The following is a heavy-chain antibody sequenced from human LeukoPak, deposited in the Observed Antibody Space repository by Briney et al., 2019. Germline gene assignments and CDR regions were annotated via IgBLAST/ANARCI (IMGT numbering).Heavy chain of an antibody. V-gene: IGHV3-7*01. CDR2: IKQGGSEK. J-gene: IGHJ4*02. Sequence: GGSLRLSCAASGFTFSSYWMSWVRQAPGKGLEWVANIKQGGSEKYYVDSVKGRFTISRDNAKNSLYLQVNSLRVEDPAVYYCARDSSFLGMGYWGQGTLVTVSS. CDR1: GFTFSSYW. CDR3: ARDSSFLGMGY. D-gene: IGHD7-27*01.